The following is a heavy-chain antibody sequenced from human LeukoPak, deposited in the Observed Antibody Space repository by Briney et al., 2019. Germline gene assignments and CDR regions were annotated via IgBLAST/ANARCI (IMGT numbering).Heavy chain of an antibody. Sequence: SETLSLTCAVYGGSFSGYYWSWIRQTPGMGLEWFGYIYYTGSTNYNPSLKSRVTISVDASKNQFSLKMSSMTAADTAVYYCARAQGYSSGWDFQHWGQGTLVTVSS. V-gene: IGHV4-59*01. CDR3: ARAQGYSSGWDFQH. CDR2: IYYTGST. D-gene: IGHD6-19*01. J-gene: IGHJ1*01. CDR1: GGSFSGYY.